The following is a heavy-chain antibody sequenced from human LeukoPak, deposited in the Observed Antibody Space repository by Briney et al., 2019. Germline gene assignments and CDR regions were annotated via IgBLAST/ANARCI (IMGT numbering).Heavy chain of an antibody. D-gene: IGHD2-21*01. CDR2: IYYTGNT. J-gene: IGHJ4*02. V-gene: IGHV4-59*01. CDR3: ARGTSGLPVDY. Sequence: PSETLSLTCTLSGGSISSYYWSWIRQPPGKGLEWIGYIYYTGNTNYNPSLKSRVTISVDTSKNLFSLNVNSATAADTAAYYCARGTSGLPVDYWGQGTLVTVSS. CDR1: GGSISSYY.